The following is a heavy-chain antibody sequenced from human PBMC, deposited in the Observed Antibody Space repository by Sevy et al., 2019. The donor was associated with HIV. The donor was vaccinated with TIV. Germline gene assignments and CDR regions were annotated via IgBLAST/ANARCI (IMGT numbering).Heavy chain of an antibody. D-gene: IGHD5-12*01. V-gene: IGHV4-59*01. CDR1: GGSISSYY. CDR3: ARGGASGYDFG. Sequence: SETLSLTCTVSGGSISSYYWSWIRQPPGKGLEWIGYIYYSGSTNYNPSLKSRVTISVDTSKNQFSLKPSSVTAADTAVYYCARGGASGYDFGWSQGTLVTVSS. CDR2: IYYSGST. J-gene: IGHJ4*02.